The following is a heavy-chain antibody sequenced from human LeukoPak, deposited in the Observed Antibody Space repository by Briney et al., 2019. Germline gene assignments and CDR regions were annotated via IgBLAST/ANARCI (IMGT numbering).Heavy chain of an antibody. Sequence: GGSLRLSCAASGFTFTTYWMGWVRQAPGKGLEWVANINQDGSEKYYVDSVKGRFTISRDNAKNSLYLQMNSLRAEDAAVYYCARDKGVVVPAATFDYWGQGTLVTVSS. CDR2: INQDGSEK. J-gene: IGHJ4*02. CDR3: ARDKGVVVPAATFDY. D-gene: IGHD2-2*01. CDR1: GFTFTTYW. V-gene: IGHV3-7*01.